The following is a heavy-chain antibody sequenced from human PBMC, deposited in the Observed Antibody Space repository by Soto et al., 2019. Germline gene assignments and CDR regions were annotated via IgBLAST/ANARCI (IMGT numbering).Heavy chain of an antibody. V-gene: IGHV3-9*01. D-gene: IGHD2-15*01. CDR3: AKGGPDGFCSGGRCYFDY. CDR2: ISWNSNII. CDR1: GFTFDDYA. J-gene: IGHJ4*02. Sequence: ESGGGLVQPGRSLRLSCAASGFTFDDYAMHWVRRVPGKGLEWVSSISWNSNIIGYADSVKGLFTISRDNAKNSLYLQMNSLRPEDTALYYCAKGGPDGFCSGGRCYFDYWGQGTLVTVSS.